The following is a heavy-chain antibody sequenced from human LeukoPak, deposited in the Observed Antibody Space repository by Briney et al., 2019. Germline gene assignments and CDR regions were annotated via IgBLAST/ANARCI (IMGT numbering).Heavy chain of an antibody. D-gene: IGHD3-22*01. Sequence: SETLSLTCTVSGGSISSSKYYWGWIRQPPGKGLEWIGTIFNSGSTHYNPSLKSRVTISVDTSKNQFSLKLSSVTAADTAVYYCARGNSGYSDYWGQGTLVTVSS. CDR1: GGSISSSKYY. V-gene: IGHV4-39*07. CDR2: IFNSGST. J-gene: IGHJ4*02. CDR3: ARGNSGYSDY.